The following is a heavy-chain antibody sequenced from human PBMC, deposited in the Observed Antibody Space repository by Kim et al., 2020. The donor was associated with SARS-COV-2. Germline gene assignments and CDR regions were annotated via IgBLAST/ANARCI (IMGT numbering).Heavy chain of an antibody. D-gene: IGHD5-12*01. J-gene: IGHJ4*02. V-gene: IGHV3-30*03. Sequence: GGSLRLSCAASGFTFSSYGMHWVHQAPGKGLEWVAVISYDGSNKYYADSVKGRFTISRDNSKNTLYLQMNSLRAEDTAAYYCASMATRDYWGQGTRVTVSS. CDR2: ISYDGSNK. CDR3: ASMATRDY. CDR1: GFTFSSYG.